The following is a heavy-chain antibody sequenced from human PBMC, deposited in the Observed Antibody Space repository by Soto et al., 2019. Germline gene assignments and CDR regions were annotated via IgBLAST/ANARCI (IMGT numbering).Heavy chain of an antibody. J-gene: IGHJ4*02. CDR2: INPSGGST. Sequence: ASVKVSCKASGYTFTIYYMHWVLQAPGQGLEWMEIINPSGGSTSYAQKFQGRVTMTRDTSTSTVYMELSSLRSEDTAVYYCARDHPYYYGSGSYLYPPYYFDYWGQGTLVTVSS. D-gene: IGHD3-10*01. V-gene: IGHV1-46*03. CDR1: GYTFTIYY. CDR3: ARDHPYYYGSGSYLYPPYYFDY.